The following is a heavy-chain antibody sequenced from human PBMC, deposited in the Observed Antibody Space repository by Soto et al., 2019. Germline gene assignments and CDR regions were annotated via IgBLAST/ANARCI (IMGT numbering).Heavy chain of an antibody. J-gene: IGHJ5*02. CDR2: IDPRDSYV. Sequence: GESLKISCTGFGYTFNTFWISWVRQMPGKGLEWMGRIDPRDSYVNYSPSFQGHVTISADKSIGTAYLQWGSLKASDTAMYYCARLYCTTSTCDSWFDPWGQGTLVTVSS. D-gene: IGHD2-2*01. CDR3: ARLYCTTSTCDSWFDP. V-gene: IGHV5-10-1*01. CDR1: GYTFNTFW.